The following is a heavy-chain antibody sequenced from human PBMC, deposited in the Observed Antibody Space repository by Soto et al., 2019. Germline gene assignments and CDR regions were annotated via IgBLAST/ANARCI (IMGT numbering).Heavy chain of an antibody. J-gene: IGHJ4*02. CDR1: GGSFSGYY. V-gene: IGHV4-34*01. Sequence: QVQLQQWGAGLLKPSETLSLTCAVYGGSFSGYYWTWIRQPPGTGLEWIGEINHSGSTNYNPSLKSGVAISVDTSKNQFSLKLTAGTAADAAVYDCARDKIAGLVDYWGQGTLVTVSS. CDR3: ARDKIAGLVDY. D-gene: IGHD2-21*01. CDR2: INHSGST.